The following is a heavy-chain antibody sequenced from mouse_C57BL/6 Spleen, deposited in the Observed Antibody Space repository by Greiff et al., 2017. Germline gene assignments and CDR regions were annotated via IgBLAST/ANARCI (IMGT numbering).Heavy chain of an antibody. J-gene: IGHJ1*03. Sequence: EVKLVESGGGLVKPGGSLKLSCAASGFTFSDYGMHWVRQAPEKGLEWVAYISSGSSTIYYADTVKGRFTISRDNAKNTLFLQMTSLRSEDTAMYYCARRPNWDYWYFDVWGTGTTVTVSS. CDR3: ARRPNWDYWYFDV. V-gene: IGHV5-17*01. D-gene: IGHD4-1*01. CDR2: ISSGSSTI. CDR1: GFTFSDYG.